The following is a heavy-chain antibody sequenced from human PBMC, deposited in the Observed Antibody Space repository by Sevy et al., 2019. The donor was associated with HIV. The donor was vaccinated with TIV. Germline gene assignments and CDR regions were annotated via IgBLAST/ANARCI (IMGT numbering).Heavy chain of an antibody. D-gene: IGHD3-9*01. CDR2: INSDGSST. CDR3: ARPPAGYYIGGEYFDY. CDR1: GFTFSSYW. J-gene: IGHJ4*02. Sequence: GGSLRLSCAASGFTFSSYWMHWVRQAPGKGLVWVSRINSDGSSTSYADSVKGRFTISRDNAKNMLYLQMNSLRAEDTAVYYCARPPAGYYIGGEYFDYWGQGTLVTVSS. V-gene: IGHV3-74*01.